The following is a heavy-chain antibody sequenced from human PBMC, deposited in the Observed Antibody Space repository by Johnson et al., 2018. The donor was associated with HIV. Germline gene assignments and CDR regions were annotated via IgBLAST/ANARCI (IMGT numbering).Heavy chain of an antibody. J-gene: IGHJ3*02. CDR2: ISSSGGTI. Sequence: AQLVESGEGLIQLGGSLRLSCAVSGFSFSSNYMSWVRQVPGKGLEWLSYISSSGGTIYYADSVKGRFTIARDNSKNTLYLQMNSLRGEDTAVYYCARSKGSIWYGSAFDIWGQGTMVTVSS. CDR3: ARSKGSIWYGSAFDI. D-gene: IGHD6-13*01. V-gene: IGHV3-66*03. CDR1: GFSFSSNY.